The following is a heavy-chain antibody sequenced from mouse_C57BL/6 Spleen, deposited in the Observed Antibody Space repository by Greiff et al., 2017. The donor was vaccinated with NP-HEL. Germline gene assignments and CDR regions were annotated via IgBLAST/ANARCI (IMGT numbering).Heavy chain of an antibody. D-gene: IGHD2-3*01. CDR3: ARRYDGYLYYAMDY. V-gene: IGHV1-7*01. CDR2: IDPSSGYT. Sequence: QVQLQQSGAELAKPGASVKLSCKASGYTFTSYWMHWVKQRPGQGLEWIGYIDPSSGYTKYNQKFKDKATLTADKSSSPAYMQLSSLTYEDSAVYYCARRYDGYLYYAMDYWGQGTSVTVSS. CDR1: GYTFTSYW. J-gene: IGHJ4*01.